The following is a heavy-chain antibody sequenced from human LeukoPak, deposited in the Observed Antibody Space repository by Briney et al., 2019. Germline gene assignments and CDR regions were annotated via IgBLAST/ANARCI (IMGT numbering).Heavy chain of an antibody. D-gene: IGHD2-2*01. V-gene: IGHV3-30*02. J-gene: IGHJ4*02. CDR1: GFAFSSYG. Sequence: GGSLRLSCAASGFAFSSYGMHWVRQAPGKGLEWVAFIRYDGSNKYYADSVKGRFTISRDNSKNTLYLQMNSLRAEDTAVYYCAKEAGKGYQLLLSYFDYWGQGTLVTVSS. CDR2: IRYDGSNK. CDR3: AKEAGKGYQLLLSYFDY.